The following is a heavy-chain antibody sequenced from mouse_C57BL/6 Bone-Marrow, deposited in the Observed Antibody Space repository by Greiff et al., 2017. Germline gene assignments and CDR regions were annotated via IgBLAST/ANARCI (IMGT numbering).Heavy chain of an antibody. CDR1: GFPFGSYG. V-gene: IGHV5-6*01. CDR3: ARHVELRGWFAY. D-gene: IGHD1-3*01. Sequence: EVKLVASGGDLLRPEGSLKLSFAASGFPFGSYGWSWVRRLPAKRLEWVATISSVGSYTYYPDSVKGRFTISRDNAKNTLYLQMSSLKSEDTAMYYCARHVELRGWFAYWGQGTLVTVSA. J-gene: IGHJ3*01. CDR2: ISSVGSYT.